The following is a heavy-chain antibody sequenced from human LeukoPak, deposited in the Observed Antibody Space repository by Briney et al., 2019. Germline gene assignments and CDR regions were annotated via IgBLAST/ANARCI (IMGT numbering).Heavy chain of an antibody. J-gene: IGHJ3*02. CDR3: ARGSRAFDI. Sequence: SETLSLTCAVSGGSISSGGYSWSRIRQPPGKGLEWIGYIYYSGSTYYNPSLKSRVTISVDTSKNQFSLKLSSVTAADTAVYYCARGSRAFDIWGQGTMVTVSS. CDR1: GGSISSGGYS. V-gene: IGHV4-30-4*07. CDR2: IYYSGST.